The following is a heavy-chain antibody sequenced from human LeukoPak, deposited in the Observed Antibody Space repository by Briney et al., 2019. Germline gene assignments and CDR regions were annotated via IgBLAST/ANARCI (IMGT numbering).Heavy chain of an antibody. CDR2: IYYSGST. Sequence: PSETLSLTCTVSGGSISSYYWSWIRQPPGKGLEWIGYIYYSGSTNYNPSLKSRVTISVDTSKNQFSLKLGSVTAADTAAYYCARGTGTTAYWGQGTLVTVSS. D-gene: IGHD1-1*01. V-gene: IGHV4-59*01. J-gene: IGHJ4*02. CDR3: ARGTGTTAY. CDR1: GGSISSYY.